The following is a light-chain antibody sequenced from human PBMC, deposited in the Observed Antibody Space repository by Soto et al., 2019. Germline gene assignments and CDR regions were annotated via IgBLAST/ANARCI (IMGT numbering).Light chain of an antibody. CDR1: SSNIGAGYD. V-gene: IGLV1-40*01. Sequence: QSVLTQPPSVSGAPGQRVTMSCTGSSSNIGAGYDLHLYQQLPGRAPKLLIDGNTNRPSGVPDRFSGSKSGTSASLSITGLQAEGEADSFDSSLSVVFGGGTKLTVL. CDR2: GNT. CDR3: SSLSVV. J-gene: IGLJ2*01.